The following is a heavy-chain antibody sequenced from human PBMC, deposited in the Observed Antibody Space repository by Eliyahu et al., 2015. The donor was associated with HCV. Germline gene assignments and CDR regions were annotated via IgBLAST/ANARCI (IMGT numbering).Heavy chain of an antibody. V-gene: IGHV1-18*04. CDR3: ARDPPLYDVSSWGVQH. J-gene: IGHJ1*01. CDR1: GYTFTNYG. CDR2: TSVNNGNT. D-gene: IGHD6-13*01. Sequence: QVQLVQSGAEVKKPGASVKVSCKASGYTFTNYGITWVRQAPGQGLEWMGWTSVNNGNTKYAQKLQGRVTMTTDTSTSTAYMELRSLRSDDTAVYYCARDPPLYDVSSWGVQHWGQGTLVTVSS.